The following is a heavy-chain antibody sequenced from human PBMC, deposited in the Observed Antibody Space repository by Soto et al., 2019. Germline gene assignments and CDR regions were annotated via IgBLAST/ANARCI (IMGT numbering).Heavy chain of an antibody. CDR2: ISGSGGST. J-gene: IGHJ4*02. Sequence: GGSLRLSCAASGFTFSSYAMSWVRQAPGKGLEWVSAISGSGGSTYYADSVKGRFTISRDNSKNTLYLQMNSLRAEDTAVYYCAPIDGAAAGRGIRLDFDYWGQGTLVTVSS. D-gene: IGHD6-13*01. V-gene: IGHV3-23*01. CDR3: APIDGAAAGRGIRLDFDY. CDR1: GFTFSSYA.